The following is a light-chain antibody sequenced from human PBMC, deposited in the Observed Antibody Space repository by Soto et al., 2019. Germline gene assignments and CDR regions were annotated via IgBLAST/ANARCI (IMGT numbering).Light chain of an antibody. CDR3: QHSYSNPLT. V-gene: IGKV1-39*01. CDR1: QSINSY. J-gene: IGKJ1*01. Sequence: DIQMTQSTSSLSASVGAIVTVTCRASQSINSYLNWYQQKPGKAPKLLIYVASSLQSVFPSRVSGSGSGPDFTLTTSSLQPEDCATYDCQHSYSNPLTFGLGTQDEIK. CDR2: VAS.